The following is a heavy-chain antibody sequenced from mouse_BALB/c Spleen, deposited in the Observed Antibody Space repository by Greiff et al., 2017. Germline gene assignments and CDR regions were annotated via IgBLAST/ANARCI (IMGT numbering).Heavy chain of an antibody. D-gene: IGHD2-14*01. J-gene: IGHJ4*01. Sequence: EVKVEESGGGLVKPGGSLKLSCAASGFTFSDYYMYWVRQTPEKRLEWVATISDGGSYTYYPDSVKGRFTISRDNAKNNLYLQMSSLKSEDTAMYYCAREGVRRGGYAMDYWGQGTSVTVSS. CDR1: GFTFSDYY. CDR2: ISDGGSYT. CDR3: AREGVRRGGYAMDY. V-gene: IGHV5-4*02.